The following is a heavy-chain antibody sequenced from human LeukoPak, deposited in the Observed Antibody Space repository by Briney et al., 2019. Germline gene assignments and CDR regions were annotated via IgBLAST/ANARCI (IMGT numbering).Heavy chain of an antibody. CDR3: ASFSTYGDYLDY. Sequence: GGSLRLSCAASGFTFSSYEMNWVRQAPGKGLEWVSSISSSSSYIYYADSVKGRFTISRDNAKNSLYLQMNSLRAEDTAVYYCASFSTYGDYLDYWGQGTLVTVSS. V-gene: IGHV3-21*01. D-gene: IGHD4-17*01. J-gene: IGHJ4*02. CDR1: GFTFSSYE. CDR2: ISSSSSYI.